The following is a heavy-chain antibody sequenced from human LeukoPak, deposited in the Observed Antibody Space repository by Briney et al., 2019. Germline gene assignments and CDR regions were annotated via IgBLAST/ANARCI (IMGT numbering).Heavy chain of an antibody. Sequence: GGSLRLSCAASGFTFDDYGMSWVRQAPGKGLEWVSGINWNGGSTGYADSVKGRFTISRDNAKNSLYLQMNSLRAEDTAVYYCAKDRKWELPDAFDIWGQGTMVTVSS. CDR2: INWNGGST. CDR1: GFTFDDYG. CDR3: AKDRKWELPDAFDI. V-gene: IGHV3-20*04. J-gene: IGHJ3*02. D-gene: IGHD1-26*01.